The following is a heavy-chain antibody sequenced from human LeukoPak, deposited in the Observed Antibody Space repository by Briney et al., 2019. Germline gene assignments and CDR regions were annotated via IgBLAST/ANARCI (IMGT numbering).Heavy chain of an antibody. CDR1: GFTFSSYW. CDR2: INSDGSST. Sequence: PGGSLRLSCAASGFTFSSYWMHWVRQAPGKGLVWVSRINSDGSSTSYADSVKGRFTISRDNAKNTLYLQMNSLRAEDTAVYYCARVPRLSNWLDPWGQGTLVTVSS. J-gene: IGHJ5*02. D-gene: IGHD3-16*02. V-gene: IGHV3-74*01. CDR3: ARVPRLSNWLDP.